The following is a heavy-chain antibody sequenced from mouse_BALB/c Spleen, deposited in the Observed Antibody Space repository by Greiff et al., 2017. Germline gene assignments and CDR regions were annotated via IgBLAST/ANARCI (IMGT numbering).Heavy chain of an antibody. Sequence: EVMLVESGGGLVQPGGSRKLSCAASGFTFSSFGMHWVRQAPEKGLEWVAYISSGSSTIYYADTVKGRFTISRDNPKNTLFLQMTSLRSEDTAMYYCARGGRSDYWGQGTTLTVSS. CDR3: ARGGRSDY. CDR2: ISSGSSTI. CDR1: GFTFSSFG. J-gene: IGHJ2*01. V-gene: IGHV5-17*02.